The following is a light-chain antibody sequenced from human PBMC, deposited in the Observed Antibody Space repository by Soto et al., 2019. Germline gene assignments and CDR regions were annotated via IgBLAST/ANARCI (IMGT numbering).Light chain of an antibody. V-gene: IGLV2-14*01. Sequence: QSVLTQPASVSGSPGQSITISCTGTSSDVGGYNYVSWYQQHPGKAPKLMIYDVSNRPSGVSNRFSGSKSGNTASLTISGLQAEDEADYYCSSYPSSSALRVVFGGGTKLTVL. J-gene: IGLJ2*01. CDR3: SSYPSSSALRVV. CDR1: SSDVGGYNY. CDR2: DVS.